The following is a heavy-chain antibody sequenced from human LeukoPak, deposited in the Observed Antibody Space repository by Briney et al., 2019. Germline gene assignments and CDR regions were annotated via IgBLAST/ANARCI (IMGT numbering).Heavy chain of an antibody. V-gene: IGHV3-30-3*01. CDR3: ARDVEGGTFDI. Sequence: PGGSLRLSCAASGFTFSGYAMHWVRQAPGKGLEWVAVISYDGSNDYYADSVKGRFTISRDNAKNSLFLEMSSLRADDTAVYFCARDVEGGTFDIWGQGTTVTVSS. CDR2: ISYDGSND. CDR1: GFTFSGYA. J-gene: IGHJ3*02. D-gene: IGHD3-16*01.